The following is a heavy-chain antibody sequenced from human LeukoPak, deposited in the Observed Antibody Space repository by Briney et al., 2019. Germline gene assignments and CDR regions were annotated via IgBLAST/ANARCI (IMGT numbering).Heavy chain of an antibody. CDR1: GYTLTELS. J-gene: IGHJ4*02. Sequence: ASVTVSCKVSGYTLTELSMHWVRQAPGKGLEWMGGFDPEDGETIYAQTFQGRVTMTEDTSTDTAYMELSSLRSEDTAVYYCASPSGGDYGGNSGYDYWGQGTLVTVSS. CDR2: FDPEDGET. D-gene: IGHD4-23*01. CDR3: ASPSGGDYGGNSGYDY. V-gene: IGHV1-24*01.